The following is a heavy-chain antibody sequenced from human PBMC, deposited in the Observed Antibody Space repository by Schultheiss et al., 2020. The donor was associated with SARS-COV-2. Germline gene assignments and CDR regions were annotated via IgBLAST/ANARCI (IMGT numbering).Heavy chain of an antibody. D-gene: IGHD2-15*01. CDR1: GFTFSSYA. Sequence: GGSLRLSCAASGFTFSSYAMSWVRQVPGKGLEWVSGISGSGFTTYYADSVKGRFTISRDNSKNTLYLQMNSLRAEDTAVYYCAREGTCSGGSCYFDLYNWFDPWGQGTLVTVSS. J-gene: IGHJ5*02. CDR3: AREGTCSGGSCYFDLYNWFDP. V-gene: IGHV3-23*01. CDR2: ISGSGFTT.